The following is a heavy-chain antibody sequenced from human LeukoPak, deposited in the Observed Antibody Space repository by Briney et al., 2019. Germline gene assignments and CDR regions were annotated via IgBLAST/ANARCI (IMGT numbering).Heavy chain of an antibody. CDR1: GFTFDDYA. J-gene: IGHJ4*02. V-gene: IGHV3-9*01. CDR3: AKDIARRDDYGDYYYFDY. CDR2: ISWNSGSI. Sequence: GGSLRLSCAASGFTFDDYAMHWVRQAPGKGLEWVSGISWNSGSIGYADSVKGRFTISGDNAKNSLYLQMNSLRAEDTALYYCAKDIARRDDYGDYYYFDYWGQGTLVTVSS. D-gene: IGHD4-17*01.